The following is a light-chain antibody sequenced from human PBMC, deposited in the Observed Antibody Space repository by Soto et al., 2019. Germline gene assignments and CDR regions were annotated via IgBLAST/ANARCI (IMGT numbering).Light chain of an antibody. J-gene: IGLJ3*02. CDR1: SGHSSYA. Sequence: QLVLTQSPSASASLGASVTLTCTLTSGHSSYAIAWHQQHPEKGPRYLMKLNSDGSHSKGDGIPDRFSGSSSGAERYLTISSLQSEDEADYYCQTWGTGIWVFGGGTKLTVL. CDR3: QTWGTGIWV. V-gene: IGLV4-69*01. CDR2: LNSDGSH.